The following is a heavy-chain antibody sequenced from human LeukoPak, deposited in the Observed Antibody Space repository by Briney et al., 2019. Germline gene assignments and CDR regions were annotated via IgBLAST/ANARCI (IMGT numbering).Heavy chain of an antibody. J-gene: IGHJ2*01. CDR3: AKDRSEGIAAAGYFDL. CDR1: GFTFSNYY. V-gene: IGHV3-11*01. Sequence: PGGSLRLSCAASGFTFSNYYMSWIRQAPGMGLEWVSYITSSASAIYHADSVKGRFTMSRGNAKNSLYLQMNSLRAEDTAVYYCAKDRSEGIAAAGYFDLWGRGTLVTVSS. D-gene: IGHD6-13*01. CDR2: ITSSASAI.